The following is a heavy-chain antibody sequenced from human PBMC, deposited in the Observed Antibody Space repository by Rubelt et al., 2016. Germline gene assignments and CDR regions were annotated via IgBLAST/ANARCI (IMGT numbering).Heavy chain of an antibody. Sequence: QVQLQQWGAGLLKPSETLSLTCDVYGGSFSGYYWSWIRQPPGKGLEWIGEINHSGSTNYNPSLKSRVPLSVDTSKNQISPKLTSVTAADTAVDYCARAEYSGYDSVAFDIWGQGTMVTVSS. CDR2: INHSGST. D-gene: IGHD5-12*01. V-gene: IGHV4-34*01. CDR1: GGSFSGYY. J-gene: IGHJ3*02. CDR3: ARAEYSGYDSVAFDI.